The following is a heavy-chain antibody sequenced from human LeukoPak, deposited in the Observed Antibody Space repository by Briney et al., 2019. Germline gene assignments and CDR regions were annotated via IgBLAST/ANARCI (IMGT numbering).Heavy chain of an antibody. J-gene: IGHJ4*02. D-gene: IGHD6-19*01. CDR3: AKTTTGYSSGRYPGWPADY. Sequence: GGSLRLSCAASGFTFNTYAMLWVRQAPGKGLEWVSGIFGSGGSAHYADSVKGRFTISRDNSKNTVYLQMNSLRAEDTAVYYCAKTTTGYSSGRYPGWPADYWGQGALVTVSS. V-gene: IGHV3-23*01. CDR1: GFTFNTYA. CDR2: IFGSGGSA.